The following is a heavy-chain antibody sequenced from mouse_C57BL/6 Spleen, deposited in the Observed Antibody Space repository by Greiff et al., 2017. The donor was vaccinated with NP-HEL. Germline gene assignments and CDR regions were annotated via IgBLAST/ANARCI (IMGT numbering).Heavy chain of an antibody. J-gene: IGHJ4*01. CDR1: GFNFKNTY. V-gene: IGHV14-3*01. CDR3: AKGLRRDYYAMDY. D-gene: IGHD2-4*01. Sequence: VQLQQSVAELVRPGASVKLSCTASGFNFKNTYMHWVKQRPEQGLEWIGRIDPANGNTKYAPKFQGKATITADTSSNTAYLQLSSLTSEDTAIYCCAKGLRRDYYAMDYWGQGTSVTVSS. CDR2: IDPANGNT.